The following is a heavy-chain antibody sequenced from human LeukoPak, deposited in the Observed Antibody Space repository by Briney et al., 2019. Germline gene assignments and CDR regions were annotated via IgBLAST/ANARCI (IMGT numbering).Heavy chain of an antibody. V-gene: IGHV4-39*07. J-gene: IGHJ3*02. Sequence: PSETLSLTCTVSGGSISGTVYYWGWIRQPPGKGLEWIGSIYYSGSTYYNPSLKSRVTISVDTSKNQFSLKLSSVTAADTAVYYCARFGYGSGSYPGRDAFDIWGQGTMVTVSS. CDR1: GGSISGTVYY. CDR2: IYYSGST. CDR3: ARFGYGSGSYPGRDAFDI. D-gene: IGHD3-10*01.